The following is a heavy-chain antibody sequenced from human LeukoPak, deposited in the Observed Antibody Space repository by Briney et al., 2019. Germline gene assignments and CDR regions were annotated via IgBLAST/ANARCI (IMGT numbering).Heavy chain of an antibody. Sequence: PSETLSLTCTVSGDSTGSGSYYWSWVRQPVGKGLEWIGRIYTSGSTSYNPSLRSRLTMSVDTSKNQFSLNLSSVTAADTAVYYCARSFLSSWYFFEYWGQGTLVTVSS. CDR1: GDSTGSGSYY. J-gene: IGHJ4*02. CDR3: ARSFLSSWYFFEY. D-gene: IGHD6-13*01. CDR2: IYTSGST. V-gene: IGHV4-61*02.